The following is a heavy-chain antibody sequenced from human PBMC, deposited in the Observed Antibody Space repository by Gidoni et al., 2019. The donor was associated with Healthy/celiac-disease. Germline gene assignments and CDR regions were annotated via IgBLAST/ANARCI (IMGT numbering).Heavy chain of an antibody. Sequence: EVQLVESGGGLVQPGGSLRLSCAASGFTFSSYWMHWVRQAPGKGLVWVSRINSDGSSTSYADSVKGRFTISRDNAKNTLYLQMNSLRAEDTAVYYCARVVVEAVRDYYYDSSGPTWYFDLWGRGTLVTVSS. CDR2: INSDGSST. CDR3: ARVVVEAVRDYYYDSSGPTWYFDL. D-gene: IGHD3-22*01. CDR1: GFTFSSYW. J-gene: IGHJ2*01. V-gene: IGHV3-74*01.